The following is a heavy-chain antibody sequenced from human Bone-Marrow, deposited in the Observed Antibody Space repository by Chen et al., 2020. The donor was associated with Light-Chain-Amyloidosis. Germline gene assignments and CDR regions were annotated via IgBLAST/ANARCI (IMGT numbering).Heavy chain of an antibody. CDR2: ISWNSGSI. V-gene: IGHV3-9*01. J-gene: IGHJ4*02. D-gene: IGHD6-19*01. CDR1: GFTFDDYA. CDR3: AKGTLGIAVAGTEFDY. Sequence: EVQLVESGGGLVQPGRSLRLSCAASGFTFDDYAMHWVRQAPGKGLEWVSGISWNSGSIGYADSVKGRFTISRDNAKNSLYLQMNSLRAEDTALYYCAKGTLGIAVAGTEFDYWGQGTLVTVSS.